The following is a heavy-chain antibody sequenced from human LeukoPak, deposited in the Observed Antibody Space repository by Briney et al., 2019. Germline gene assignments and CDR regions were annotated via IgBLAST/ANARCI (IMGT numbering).Heavy chain of an antibody. V-gene: IGHV3-23*01. CDR2: ISGSGGST. D-gene: IGHD2-2*01. CDR3: AKEVVVPAAMNYYYYGMDV. Sequence: GGSPRLSCAASGFTFSSYAMSWVRQAPGKGLEWVSAISGSGGSTYYADSVKGRFTISRDNSKNTLYLQMNSLRAEDTAVYYCAKEVVVPAAMNYYYYGMDVWGQGTTVTVSS. CDR1: GFTFSSYA. J-gene: IGHJ6*02.